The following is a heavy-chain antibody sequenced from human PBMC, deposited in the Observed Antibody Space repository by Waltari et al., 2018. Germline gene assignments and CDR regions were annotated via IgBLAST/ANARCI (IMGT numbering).Heavy chain of an antibody. J-gene: IGHJ4*02. CDR3: ARWVYSSGWGLDY. D-gene: IGHD6-19*01. Sequence: EVQLVESGGFLVTSGGSLRLSCSASGFPFCSYWMSWVRQGPGKGVGWLANINPDGSVKNHVDSVKGRLTISRDNVKNSLYLQMNSLGAEDTAIYYCARWVYSSGWGLDYWGQGTLVTVSS. CDR1: GFPFCSYW. V-gene: IGHV3-7*01. CDR2: INPDGSVK.